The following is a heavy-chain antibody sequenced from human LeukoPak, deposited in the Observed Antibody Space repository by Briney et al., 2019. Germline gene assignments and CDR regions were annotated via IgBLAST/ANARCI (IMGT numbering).Heavy chain of an antibody. D-gene: IGHD1-1*01. Sequence: KSGGSLRLSCAASGFTFSDYFMSWIRQAPGKGLEWVSYISATGSSINYADSVKGRFTISRDNAKNSLYLQMNSLRAEDTAVYYCAKALRGYSPNDYWGQGTLVTVSS. CDR2: ISATGSSI. V-gene: IGHV3-11*01. J-gene: IGHJ4*02. CDR3: AKALRGYSPNDY. CDR1: GFTFSDYF.